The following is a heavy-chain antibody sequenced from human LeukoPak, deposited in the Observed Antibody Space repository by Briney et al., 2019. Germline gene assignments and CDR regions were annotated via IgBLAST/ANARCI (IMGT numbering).Heavy chain of an antibody. D-gene: IGHD3-22*01. J-gene: IGHJ3*02. V-gene: IGHV3-21*01. CDR1: GFTFSSYS. Sequence: GGSLRLSCAASGFTFSSYSMNWVRQAPGKGLEWVSSISSSSSYIYYADSVKGRFTISRDNAKNSLYLQMNSLRAEDTAVYYCARGDSSGYYGAFDIWGQGTMVTVSS. CDR2: ISSSSSYI. CDR3: ARGDSSGYYGAFDI.